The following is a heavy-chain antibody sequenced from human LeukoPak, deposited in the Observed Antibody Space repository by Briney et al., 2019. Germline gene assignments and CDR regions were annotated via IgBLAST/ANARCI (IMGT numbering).Heavy chain of an antibody. V-gene: IGHV3-33*01. Sequence: GGSLRLSCAASGFTFSSYGMHWVRQAPGKGLEWVAVIWYDGSNKYYADSVKGRFTISRDNSKNTLYLQMNSLRAEDTAVYYCARTLRSGPCDVWGQGATVTVSS. CDR3: ARTLRSGPCDV. CDR1: GFTFSSYG. CDR2: IWYDGSNK. J-gene: IGHJ6*02. D-gene: IGHD6-25*01.